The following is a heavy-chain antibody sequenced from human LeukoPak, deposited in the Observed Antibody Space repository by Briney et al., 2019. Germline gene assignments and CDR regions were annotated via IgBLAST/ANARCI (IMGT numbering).Heavy chain of an antibody. CDR1: GFTFSSYG. CDR2: IWYDGSNK. J-gene: IGHJ4*02. CDR3: ARVSDSSGYYYPDY. D-gene: IGHD3-22*01. V-gene: IGHV3-33*01. Sequence: GGSLRLSCAASGFTFSSYGMHWVRQAPGKGLEWVAVIWYDGSNKYYVDSVKGRFTISRDNSKNTLYLQMNSLRAEDTAVYYCARVSDSSGYYYPDYWGQGTLVTVSS.